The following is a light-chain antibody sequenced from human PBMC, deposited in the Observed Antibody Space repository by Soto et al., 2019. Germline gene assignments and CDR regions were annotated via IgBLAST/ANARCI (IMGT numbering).Light chain of an antibody. Sequence: ETVLTQSPATLSLSPGERATLSCRASQSISSSLAWYQQTPGQAPRLHIYDASKRATGIPARFSGSGSGTDFTLTISSLEPEDFAVYFCQQRFTWPSFGPGTKVDIK. J-gene: IGKJ3*01. CDR2: DAS. CDR3: QQRFTWPS. V-gene: IGKV3-11*01. CDR1: QSISSS.